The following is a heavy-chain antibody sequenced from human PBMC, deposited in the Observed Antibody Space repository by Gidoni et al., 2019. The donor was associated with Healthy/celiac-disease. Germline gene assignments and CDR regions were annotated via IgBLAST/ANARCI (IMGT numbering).Heavy chain of an antibody. J-gene: IGHJ4*02. D-gene: IGHD3-22*01. CDR2: ISYDGSNK. CDR1: GFTFSSYA. Sequence: QVQLVESGGGLVQPGRSLRLSCAASGFTFSSYAMHWVRQAPGKGLEWVAVISYDGSNKYYADSVKGRFTISRDNSKNTLYLQMNSLRAEDTAVYYCARGQNYYDSSGYSFDYWGQGTLVTVSS. V-gene: IGHV3-30*01. CDR3: ARGQNYYDSSGYSFDY.